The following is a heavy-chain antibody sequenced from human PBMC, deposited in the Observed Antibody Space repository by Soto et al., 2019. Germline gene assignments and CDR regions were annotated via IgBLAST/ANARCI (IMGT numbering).Heavy chain of an antibody. D-gene: IGHD3-3*01. Sequence: GESLKISCKGSGYSFTSYWIGWVRQMPGKGLEWMGIIYPGDSDTRYSPSFQGQVTISADKSISTAYLQWSSLKASDTAMYYCARRNDFWSGYYSVDAFDIRGQGTMVTVPS. CDR1: GYSFTSYW. CDR3: ARRNDFWSGYYSVDAFDI. J-gene: IGHJ3*02. CDR2: IYPGDSDT. V-gene: IGHV5-51*01.